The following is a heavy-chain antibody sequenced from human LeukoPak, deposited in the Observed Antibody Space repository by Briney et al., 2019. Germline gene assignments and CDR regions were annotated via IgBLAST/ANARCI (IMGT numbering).Heavy chain of an antibody. CDR1: GGSFSGYY. CDR2: INHSGST. CDR3: ATAKDCSSTSCNAFDWFDP. Sequence: SETLSLTCAVYGGSFSGYYWSWIRQPPGKGLEWIGEINHSGSTNYNPSLKSRVTISVDTSKNQFSLKLSSVTAADTAVYYCATAKDCSSTSCNAFDWFDPWGQGTLVTVSS. V-gene: IGHV4-34*01. D-gene: IGHD2-2*01. J-gene: IGHJ5*02.